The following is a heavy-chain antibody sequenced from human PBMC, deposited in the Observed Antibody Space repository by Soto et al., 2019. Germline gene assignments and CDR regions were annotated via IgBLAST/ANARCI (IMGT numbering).Heavy chain of an antibody. CDR2: IKQDGSEE. Sequence: EVQLVESGGGLVQRGGSLRLSCSASGFTFSSYWMSWVRQAPGKGLEWVANIKQDGSEEYYVDSVKGRFTISRDNAENSLYLQMNSLRAEDTAVYYCARDRTITFGGVDYWGQGTLVTVSS. CDR1: GFTFSSYW. D-gene: IGHD3-16*01. J-gene: IGHJ4*02. CDR3: ARDRTITFGGVDY. V-gene: IGHV3-7*01.